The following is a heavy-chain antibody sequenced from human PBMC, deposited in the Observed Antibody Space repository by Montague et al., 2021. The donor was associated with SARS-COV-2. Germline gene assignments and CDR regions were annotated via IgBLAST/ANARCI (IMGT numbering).Heavy chain of an antibody. CDR1: GFTFSSYS. D-gene: IGHD3-16*02. Sequence: SLRLSCAASGFTFSSYSMNWVRQAPGKGLEWVSSISSSSSYIYYADSVKGRFTISRANAKNSLYLQMNSLRAEDTAVYYCARDDYVWGSYRSSQYNWFDPWGQGTLVTVSS. V-gene: IGHV3-21*01. CDR2: ISSSSSYI. CDR3: ARDDYVWGSYRSSQYNWFDP. J-gene: IGHJ5*02.